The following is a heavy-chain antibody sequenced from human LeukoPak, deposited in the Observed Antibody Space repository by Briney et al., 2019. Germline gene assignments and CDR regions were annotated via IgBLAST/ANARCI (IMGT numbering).Heavy chain of an antibody. CDR2: LSYDWSNK. D-gene: IGHD3-22*01. CDR3: ARESNYYDSSGYYPYYFDY. CDR1: GFTLHPYA. J-gene: IGHJ4*02. V-gene: IGHV3-30-3*01. Sequence: GSSLRLSCAACGFTLHPYAMHWVRQAPAKGLEWVAVLSYDWSNKDYTDSVKGRFTISRDSAKSTLYLQMNSLRAEDTAVYYCARESNYYDSSGYYPYYFDYWGQGTLVTVSS.